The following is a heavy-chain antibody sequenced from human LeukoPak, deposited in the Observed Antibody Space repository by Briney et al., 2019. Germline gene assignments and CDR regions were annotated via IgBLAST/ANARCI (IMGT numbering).Heavy chain of an antibody. CDR1: GYTFTSYY. V-gene: IGHV1-69*06. D-gene: IGHD4-11*01. Sequence: GASVKVSCKASGYTFTSYYMHWVRQAPGQGLEWMGGIIPIFGTANYAQKFQGRVTITADKSTSTAYMELSSLRSEDTAVYYCAREATTVTTFDYWGQGTLVTVSS. J-gene: IGHJ4*02. CDR3: AREATTVTTFDY. CDR2: IIPIFGTA.